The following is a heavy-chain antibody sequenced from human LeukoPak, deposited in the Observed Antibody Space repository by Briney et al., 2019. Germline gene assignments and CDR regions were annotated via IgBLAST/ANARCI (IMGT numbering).Heavy chain of an antibody. D-gene: IGHD3-3*01. CDR2: INPSGGST. CDR1: GYTFTSYY. Sequence: ASVKVSCKASGYTFTSYYMHWVRQAPGQGLEWMGIINPSGGSTSYAQKFQGRVTMTRDTSTSTVYMELSSLRSEDTAVYYCARAPSYDFWSGYYKGDYYYYYMDVWGKGTTVTVSS. CDR3: ARAPSYDFWSGYYKGDYYYYYMDV. J-gene: IGHJ6*03. V-gene: IGHV1-46*01.